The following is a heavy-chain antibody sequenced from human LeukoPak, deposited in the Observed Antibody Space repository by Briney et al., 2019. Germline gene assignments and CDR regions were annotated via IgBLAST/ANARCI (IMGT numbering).Heavy chain of an antibody. D-gene: IGHD1-26*01. Sequence: GGSLRLSCAASGFTFSSYWMHWVRQAPGKGLVWVSRLNSDGSSTSYADPVKGRFTISRDNAKNTLYLQMNSLRAEDMAVYYCARSRYSGSSHDYWGQGTLVTVSS. CDR1: GFTFSSYW. V-gene: IGHV3-74*01. CDR2: LNSDGSST. CDR3: ARSRYSGSSHDY. J-gene: IGHJ4*02.